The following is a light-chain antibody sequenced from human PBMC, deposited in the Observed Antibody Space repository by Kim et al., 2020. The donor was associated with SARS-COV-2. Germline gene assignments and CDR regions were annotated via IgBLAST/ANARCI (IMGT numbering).Light chain of an antibody. V-gene: IGLV4-69*01. J-gene: IGLJ2*01. CDR3: QTWATGVV. Sequence: QLVLTQSPSASASLGASVKLTCTLSSGHSTYAIAWHQQQPEKGPRYLMKLDSDGSHNKVDGIPDRFSGSSSGAEYYLTISSLQSEDEADYYCQTWATGVVFGGGTQLTVL. CDR1: SGHSTYA. CDR2: LDSDGSH.